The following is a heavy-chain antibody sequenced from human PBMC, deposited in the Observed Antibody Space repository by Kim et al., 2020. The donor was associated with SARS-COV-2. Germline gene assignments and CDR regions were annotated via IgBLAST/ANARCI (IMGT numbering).Heavy chain of an antibody. Sequence: GGSLRLSCAASGFTFSSYGMHWVRQAPGKGLEWVAVLSYDGSNKYYADSVKGRFTISRDNSKNTLYLQMNSLRAEDTAVYYCAKGRAYYDILTGYYYYWGQGTLVTVSS. CDR1: GFTFSSYG. CDR2: LSYDGSNK. CDR3: AKGRAYYDILTGYYYY. J-gene: IGHJ4*02. V-gene: IGHV3-30*18. D-gene: IGHD3-9*01.